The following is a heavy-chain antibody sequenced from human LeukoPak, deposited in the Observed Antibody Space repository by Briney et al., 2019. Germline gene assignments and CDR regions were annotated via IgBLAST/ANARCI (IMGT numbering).Heavy chain of an antibody. J-gene: IGHJ3*02. Sequence: GGSLRLSCAASGFTFSDYDINWVRQAPGKGLEWVSHITSSGSTIYYADSVKGRFTISRDNAKNSLYLQMNSLRAEDTAVYYCARPGYSSSWSAFDIWGQGTMVTVSS. D-gene: IGHD6-13*01. CDR3: ARPGYSSSWSAFDI. V-gene: IGHV3-48*03. CDR1: GFTFSDYD. CDR2: ITSSGSTI.